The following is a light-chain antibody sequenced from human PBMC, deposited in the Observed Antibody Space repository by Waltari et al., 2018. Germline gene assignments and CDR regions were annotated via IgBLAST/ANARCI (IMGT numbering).Light chain of an antibody. J-gene: IGLJ3*02. CDR1: SSNIGNNR. Sequence: QSVLTQPPSVSAAPGQKVTISCSGSSSNIGNNRVSWYQHLPRKAPKLLIYDEVKRPSGIPDRFSGSRSGTSATLDITGLQTGDEADYYCGSWDTSLTAWVFGGGTKLTVL. CDR2: DEV. V-gene: IGLV1-51*02. CDR3: GSWDTSLTAWV.